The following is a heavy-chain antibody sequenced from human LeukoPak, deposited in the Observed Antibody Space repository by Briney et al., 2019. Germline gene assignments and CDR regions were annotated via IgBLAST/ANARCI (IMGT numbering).Heavy chain of an antibody. D-gene: IGHD6-13*01. CDR1: GFTFSSYS. Sequence: GGSLRLSCAASGFTFSSYSMNWVRQAPGKGLEWVSSISSSSSYIYYADSVKGRFTISRDNAKNSLYLQMNSLRAEDTAVYYCARDVAYSSSWYGTGFDYWGQGTLVTVSS. J-gene: IGHJ4*02. CDR2: ISSSSSYI. CDR3: ARDVAYSSSWYGTGFDY. V-gene: IGHV3-21*01.